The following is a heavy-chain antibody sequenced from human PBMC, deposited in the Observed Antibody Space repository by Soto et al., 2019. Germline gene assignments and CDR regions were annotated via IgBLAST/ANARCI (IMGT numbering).Heavy chain of an antibody. Sequence: GGSLRLSCAASGFTFRTSSIHWVRQAPGKGLEWVAVISFDGSEKYFADSVKGRFSISRDNSKNTLYLEMNSLTVEDTAVYFCARQSPVAGLDYWGQGTLVTVSS. CDR3: ARQSPVAGLDY. D-gene: IGHD6-19*01. V-gene: IGHV3-30-3*01. J-gene: IGHJ4*02. CDR1: GFTFRTSS. CDR2: ISFDGSEK.